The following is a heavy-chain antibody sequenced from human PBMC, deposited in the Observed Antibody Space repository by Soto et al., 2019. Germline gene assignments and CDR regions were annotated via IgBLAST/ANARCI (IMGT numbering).Heavy chain of an antibody. D-gene: IGHD3-16*01. CDR3: IWGSSEFDY. J-gene: IGHJ4*02. V-gene: IGHV1-18*01. CDR1: GYSFTTYG. CDR2: ISAYTGNT. Sequence: ASVKVSCKASGYSFTTYGISWVRQAPGQGLEWMGWISAYTGNTKYAPKLQGRVTMTTDTSTTTAYMELRSLRSDDTAVDYCIWGSSEFDYWGQGTLVTV.